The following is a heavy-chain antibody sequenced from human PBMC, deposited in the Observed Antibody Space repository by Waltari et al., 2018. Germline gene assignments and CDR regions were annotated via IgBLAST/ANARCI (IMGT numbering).Heavy chain of an antibody. V-gene: IGHV3-74*01. CDR3: TTNPPGY. Sequence: EVQLVESGGGLVQSGGSLRLSCADSGSDDWMDCVRQAPGKGLLWVSRVKRDVNSPTYADSVKGRFTVSRDSAKNMLYLQMNSLRAEDTAVYYCTTNPPGYWGQGTLVTVSS. CDR1: GSDDW. J-gene: IGHJ4*02. CDR2: VKRDVNSP.